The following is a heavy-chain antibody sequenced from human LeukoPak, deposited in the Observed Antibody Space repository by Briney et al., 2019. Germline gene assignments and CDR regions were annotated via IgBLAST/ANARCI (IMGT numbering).Heavy chain of an antibody. CDR3: TKDQNTVATAPFDY. D-gene: IGHD4-17*01. Sequence: GGSLRLSCVASGFTFGKYWMSWVRQAPGKGLEWVSAINSAGSTYYGDSVRGRFTISRDNSKNVLHLQMNSLRAEDTALYYCTKDQNTVATAPFDYWGLGTLVTVSS. V-gene: IGHV3-23*01. J-gene: IGHJ4*02. CDR2: INSAGST. CDR1: GFTFGKYW.